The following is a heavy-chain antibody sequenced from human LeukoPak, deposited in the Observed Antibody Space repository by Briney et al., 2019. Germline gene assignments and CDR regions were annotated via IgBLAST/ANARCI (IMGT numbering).Heavy chain of an antibody. J-gene: IGHJ4*02. CDR1: GGSFSGYY. D-gene: IGHD3-22*01. Sequence: SETLSLTCAVYGGSFSGYYWSWIRQPPGKGLEWIGEINHSGSTNYNPSLKSRVTISVDTSKNQFSLKLSSVTAADTAVYYCARVLLGGYPDYWGQGTLVTASS. CDR2: INHSGST. CDR3: ARVLLGGYPDY. V-gene: IGHV4-34*01.